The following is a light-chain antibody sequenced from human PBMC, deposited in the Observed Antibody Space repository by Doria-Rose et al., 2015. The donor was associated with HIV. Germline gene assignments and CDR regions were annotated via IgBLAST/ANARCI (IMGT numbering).Light chain of an antibody. V-gene: IGKV4-1*01. CDR3: QQYYDTPS. CDR2: WAS. J-gene: IGKJ3*01. CDR1: QSLLYTSKNY. Sequence: VLTQPPESLGMPLGERATLNCKSNQSLLYTSKNYLAWYQQKPGQPPKLLIYWASTRQSGVPARFSGSGSGTDFTPTISSLEAEDVAVYYCQQYYDTPSFGPGTTVDIK.